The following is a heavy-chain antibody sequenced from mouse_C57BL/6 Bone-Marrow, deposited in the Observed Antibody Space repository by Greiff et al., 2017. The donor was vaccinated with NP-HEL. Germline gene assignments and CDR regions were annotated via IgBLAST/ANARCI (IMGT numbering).Heavy chain of an antibody. CDR1: GYAFSSSW. CDR2: IYPGDGDT. V-gene: IGHV1-82*01. Sequence: QVQLQQSGPELVKPGASVKISCKASGYAFSSSWMNWVKQRPGKGLEWIGRIYPGDGDTNYNGKFKGKATLTADKASSTAYMQLSSLTSEDSAVYFCARVLPHYFDYWGQGTTLTVSS. D-gene: IGHD5-5*01. CDR3: ARVLPHYFDY. J-gene: IGHJ2*01.